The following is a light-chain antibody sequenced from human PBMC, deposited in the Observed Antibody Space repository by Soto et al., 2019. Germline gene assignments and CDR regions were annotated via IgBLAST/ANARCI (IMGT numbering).Light chain of an antibody. CDR2: EVS. V-gene: IGLV2-18*02. Sequence: QSALTQPPSVSGSPGQSVAISCTGTSSDVGSYNRVSWYQQPPGTAPKVMIYEVSNRPSGVPDRFPGSKSVNTASLTISGLQAEDEADYYCSSYTSSSTYVFGTGTKLTVL. CDR1: SSDVGSYNR. CDR3: SSYTSSSTYV. J-gene: IGLJ1*01.